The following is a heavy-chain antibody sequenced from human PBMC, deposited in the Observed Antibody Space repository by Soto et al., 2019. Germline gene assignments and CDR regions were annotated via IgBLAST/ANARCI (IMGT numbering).Heavy chain of an antibody. CDR1: GYTFTDYY. CDR2: INPNSGGT. D-gene: IGHD6-19*01. Sequence: ASVKVSCKASGYTFTDYYMHWVRQAPGQGLEWMGWINPNSGGTNYAQKFQGRVTMTRDTSISTAYMELNGLRSDDTAVYHCARDQSPSSGWPGMDVWGQGTTVTVSS. CDR3: ARDQSPSSGWPGMDV. J-gene: IGHJ6*02. V-gene: IGHV1-2*02.